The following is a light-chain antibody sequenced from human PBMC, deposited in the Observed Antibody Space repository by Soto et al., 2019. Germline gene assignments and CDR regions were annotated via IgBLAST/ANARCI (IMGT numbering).Light chain of an antibody. V-gene: IGKV1-5*03. CDR3: QQYNNYPWT. Sequence: DIQMTQSPSTLSASVGDRVTLTCRASQSISSWLAWYQQKPGKAPKLLIYKASSLESGVPSRFSGSGSGTEFTLTISSLQPDDCATYYCQQYNNYPWTFGQGTKVEIK. CDR2: KAS. CDR1: QSISSW. J-gene: IGKJ1*01.